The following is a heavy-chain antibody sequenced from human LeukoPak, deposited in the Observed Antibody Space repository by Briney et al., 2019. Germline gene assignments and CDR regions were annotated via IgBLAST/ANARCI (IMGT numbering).Heavy chain of an antibody. Sequence: SETLSLTCTVSRCSISSGDYYWSWIRQPPGKGLEWIGYIYYSGSTYYNPSLKSRVTISVDTSKNQFSLKLSSVTAADTAVYYCARLEEEYYFDYWGQGTLVTVSS. CDR2: IYYSGST. D-gene: IGHD1-1*01. J-gene: IGHJ4*02. V-gene: IGHV4-30-4*08. CDR3: ARLEEEYYFDY. CDR1: RCSISSGDYY.